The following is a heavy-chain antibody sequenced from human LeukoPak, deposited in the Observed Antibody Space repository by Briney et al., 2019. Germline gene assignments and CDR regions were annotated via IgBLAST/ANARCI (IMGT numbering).Heavy chain of an antibody. V-gene: IGHV1-69*13. CDR3: ARMAYCGGDCYSDFDY. CDR1: GYTFTSYA. CDR2: IIPIFGTA. Sequence: SAKVSCKASGYTFTSYAISWVRQAPGQGLEWMGGIIPIFGTANYAQKFQGRVTITADESTSTAYMELSSLRSEDTAVYYCARMAYCGGDCYSDFDYWGQGTLVTVSS. D-gene: IGHD2-21*02. J-gene: IGHJ4*02.